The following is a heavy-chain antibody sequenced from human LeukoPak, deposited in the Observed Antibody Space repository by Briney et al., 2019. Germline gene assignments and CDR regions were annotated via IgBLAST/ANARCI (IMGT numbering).Heavy chain of an antibody. Sequence: PGGSLRLSCAASGFTFSSYLMHWVRQAPGKGLVWVSHINSDESSTSYADSVKGRFTISRDNAKNTLYLQMNSLRAEDTAVYYCARTTYTSGYPDYWGQGTLVTVSS. V-gene: IGHV3-74*01. CDR3: ARTTYTSGYPDY. CDR2: INSDESST. CDR1: GFTFSSYL. J-gene: IGHJ4*02. D-gene: IGHD3-16*01.